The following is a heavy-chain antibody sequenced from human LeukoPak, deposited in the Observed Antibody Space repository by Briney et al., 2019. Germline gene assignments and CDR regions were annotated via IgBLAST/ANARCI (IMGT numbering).Heavy chain of an antibody. V-gene: IGHV3-23*01. J-gene: IGHJ4*02. CDR3: AKDLSGYGVTLLDY. D-gene: IGHD4-17*01. CDR1: GFTFSTYV. Sequence: PGGSLRLSCAASGFTFSTYVMSWVRQAPRKGLEWVSAISGSGGSTYYADSVKGRFTISRDISKNTLYMQMNSLRAEDTAVYYCAKDLSGYGVTLLDYWGQGNLVTVSS. CDR2: ISGSGGST.